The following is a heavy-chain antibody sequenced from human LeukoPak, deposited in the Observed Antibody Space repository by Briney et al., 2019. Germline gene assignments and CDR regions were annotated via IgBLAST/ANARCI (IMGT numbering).Heavy chain of an antibody. CDR1: GFTFSSYA. Sequence: GGSLRLSCAASGFTFSSYAMSCVRQAPGKGLEWVSAISGSGGDIYYADSVKGRFTTSRDNSKNTLYLQMNSLRAEDTAVYYCAKTLGDYVGYYYYGLDVWGQGTTVTVSS. CDR3: AKTLGDYVGYYYYGLDV. J-gene: IGHJ6*02. CDR2: ISGSGGDI. D-gene: IGHD4-17*01. V-gene: IGHV3-23*01.